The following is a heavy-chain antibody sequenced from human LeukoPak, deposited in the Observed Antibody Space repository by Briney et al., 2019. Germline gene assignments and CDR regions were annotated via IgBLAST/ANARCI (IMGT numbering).Heavy chain of an antibody. CDR3: AKDRLGAAAGFFDH. Sequence: GGSLRLSCAASGFTFSSYWMSWVRQAPGKGLEWVANTKQGGSERYYVDSVKGRFTVSRDNGKNSLYLQMNSLRAADTAVYYCAKDRLGAAAGFFDHWGQGSLVPVSS. CDR2: TKQGGSER. J-gene: IGHJ4*02. CDR1: GFTFSSYW. V-gene: IGHV3-7*03. D-gene: IGHD6-13*01.